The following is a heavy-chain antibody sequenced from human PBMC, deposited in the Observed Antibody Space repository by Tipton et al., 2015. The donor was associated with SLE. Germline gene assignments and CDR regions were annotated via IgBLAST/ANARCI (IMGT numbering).Heavy chain of an antibody. V-gene: IGHV4-34*01. J-gene: IGHJ4*02. D-gene: IGHD4-23*01. CDR2: INHSGST. CDR3: ARHGNQDY. CDR1: GGSFSGYT. Sequence: TLSLTCAVYGGSFSGYTWSWIRHFPGKGLEWIGDINHSGSTNYNPSLKSRVTISVDTSKNQFSLKLSSVTAADTAVYYCARHGNQDYWGQGTLVTVSS.